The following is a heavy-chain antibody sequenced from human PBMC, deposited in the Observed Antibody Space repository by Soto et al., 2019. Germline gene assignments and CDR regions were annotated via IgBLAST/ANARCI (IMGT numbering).Heavy chain of an antibody. CDR2: INHSGST. J-gene: IGHJ4*02. CDR3: ARGMQFGSGSDFDY. Sequence: QVQLQQWGAGLLKPSETLSLTCAVYGGSFSGYYWSWIRQPPGKGLEWIGEINHSGSTNYNPSLKRRVTISVDTSKNQFSLKLSSVTAADTAVYYCARGMQFGSGSDFDYWGQGTLVTVSS. V-gene: IGHV4-34*01. CDR1: GGSFSGYY. D-gene: IGHD3-10*01.